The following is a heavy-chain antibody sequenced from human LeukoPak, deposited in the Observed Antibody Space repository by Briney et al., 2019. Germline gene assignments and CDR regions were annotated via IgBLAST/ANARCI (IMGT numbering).Heavy chain of an antibody. D-gene: IGHD2-2*01. CDR1: GFTFSTYP. J-gene: IGHJ4*02. V-gene: IGHV3-64D*06. CDR3: ARDRQLHYFDY. Sequence: GGSLRLSCSASGFTFSTYPMHWVRQAPGKGLEYVSAINSYGDSTYYADSVKGRFTISRDNSKNTLYLQMSSLRAEDTAVYYCARDRQLHYFDYWGQGTLVTVSS. CDR2: INSYGDST.